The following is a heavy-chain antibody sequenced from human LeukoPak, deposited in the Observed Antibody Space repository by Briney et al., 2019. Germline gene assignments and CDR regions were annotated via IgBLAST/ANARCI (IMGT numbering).Heavy chain of an antibody. J-gene: IGHJ5*02. CDR1: GGSVSSGSYY. V-gene: IGHV4-61*01. CDR2: IYYSGST. Sequence: SETLSLPCTVSGGSVSSGSYYWSWIRQPPGKGLEWIGYIYYSGSTNYNPSLKSRVTISVDTSKNQFSLKLSSVTAADTAVYYCARVGNWFDPLGQGTLVTVSS. CDR3: ARVGNWFDP.